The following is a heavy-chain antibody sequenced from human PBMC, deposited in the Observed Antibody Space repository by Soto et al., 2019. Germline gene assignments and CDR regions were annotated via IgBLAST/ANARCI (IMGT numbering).Heavy chain of an antibody. V-gene: IGHV1-69*13. CDR3: ASQQSHNWNQRGSYYYYYGMDV. J-gene: IGHJ6*02. Sequence: SLKVRWKASGGTFSSYAISWVRQAPGQGLELMGGIIPIFGTANYAQKFQGRVTITADESTSTAYMELSSLRSEDTAVYYCASQQSHNWNQRGSYYYYYGMDVWGQGTTVTVSS. D-gene: IGHD1-20*01. CDR2: IIPIFGTA. CDR1: GGTFSSYA.